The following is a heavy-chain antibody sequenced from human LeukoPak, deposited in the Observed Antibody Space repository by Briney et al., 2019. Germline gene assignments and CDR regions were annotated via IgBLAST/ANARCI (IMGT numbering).Heavy chain of an antibody. CDR3: ARGRFGESYFDY. CDR2: ISSSSSYI. D-gene: IGHD3-10*01. V-gene: IGHV3-21*01. Sequence: GGPLRLSCAASGFTFSSYSMNWVRQAPGKGLEWVSSISSSSSYIYYADSVKGRFTISRDNAKNSLYLQMNSLRAEDTAVYYCARGRFGESYFDYWGQGTLVTVSS. CDR1: GFTFSSYS. J-gene: IGHJ4*02.